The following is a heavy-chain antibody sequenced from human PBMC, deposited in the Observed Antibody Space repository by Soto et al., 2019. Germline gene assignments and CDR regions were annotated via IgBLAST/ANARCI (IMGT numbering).Heavy chain of an antibody. Sequence: PGGSLRLSCAASGFTFSSYGMHWVRQAPGKGLEWVAVISYDGSNKYYADSVKGRFTISRDNSKNTLYLQMNSLRAEDTAVYYCANAGYSSGWTAFDAFDIWGQGTMVTVSS. CDR3: ANAGYSSGWTAFDAFDI. CDR1: GFTFSSYG. J-gene: IGHJ3*02. V-gene: IGHV3-30*18. D-gene: IGHD6-19*01. CDR2: ISYDGSNK.